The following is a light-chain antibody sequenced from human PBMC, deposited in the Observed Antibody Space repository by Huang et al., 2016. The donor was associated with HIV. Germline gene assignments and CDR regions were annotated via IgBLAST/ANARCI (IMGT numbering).Light chain of an antibody. CDR2: GAS. J-gene: IGKJ1*01. CDR1: QSVGST. Sequence: EIAMTQSPATMSVSPGERATLYCRASQSVGSTLARYQQKPGQAPRLLIYGASTKATDIPARFSGSGSGTEFTLTISSLHSEDFAVYYCQQYNNWPPWTFGQGTKVEIK. V-gene: IGKV3-15*01. CDR3: QQYNNWPPWT.